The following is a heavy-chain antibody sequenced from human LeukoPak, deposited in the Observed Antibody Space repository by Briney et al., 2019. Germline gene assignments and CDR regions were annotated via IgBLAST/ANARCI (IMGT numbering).Heavy chain of an antibody. J-gene: IGHJ3*02. CDR1: GDSVSSNSAS. V-gene: IGHV6-1*01. CDR2: TYYRSKWYN. Sequence: SQTLSLTCAISGDSVSSNSASWNWIRLSPSRGLEWLGRTYYRSKWYNDYARSVAGRITINPDTSKNQFSLKLSSVTAADTAVYYCARYSGSYRDAFDIWGQGTMVTVSS. D-gene: IGHD1-26*01. CDR3: ARYSGSYRDAFDI.